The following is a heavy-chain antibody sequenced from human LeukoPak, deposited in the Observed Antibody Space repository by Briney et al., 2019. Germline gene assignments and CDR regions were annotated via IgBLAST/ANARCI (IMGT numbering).Heavy chain of an antibody. J-gene: IGHJ4*02. CDR1: GGSISSYY. D-gene: IGHD3-3*01. CDR3: ARGDYDFWSAPDY. V-gene: IGHV4-59*01. Sequence: SETLSLTCTVSGGSISSYYWSWTRQPPGKGLEWIGYIYYSGSTNYNPSLKSRVTISVDTSKNQFSLKLSSVTAADTAVYYCARGDYDFWSAPDYWGQGTLVTVSS. CDR2: IYYSGST.